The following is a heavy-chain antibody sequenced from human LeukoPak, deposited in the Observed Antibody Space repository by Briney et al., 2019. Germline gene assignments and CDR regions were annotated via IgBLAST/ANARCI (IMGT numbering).Heavy chain of an antibody. V-gene: IGHV3-74*01. CDR2: INSDGSST. J-gene: IGHJ4*02. CDR3: AKDPYYDSSGYSRSGVIVLAYFDY. D-gene: IGHD3-22*01. CDR1: GFTFSSYW. Sequence: GGSLSLSCAASGFTFSSYWMHWVRQAPGKGLVWVSRINSDGSSTSYADSVKGRFTISRDNAKNTLYLQMNSLRAEDTAVYYCAKDPYYDSSGYSRSGVIVLAYFDYWGQGTLVTVSS.